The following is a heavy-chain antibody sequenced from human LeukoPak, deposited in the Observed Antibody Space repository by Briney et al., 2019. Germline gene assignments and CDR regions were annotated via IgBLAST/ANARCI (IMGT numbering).Heavy chain of an antibody. J-gene: IGHJ3*01. D-gene: IGHD1-26*01. CDR3: ARVRIGETSYDASDV. CDR1: GGSISSYY. Sequence: PSETLSLTCTVSGGSISSYYWTWIRQPPGKGLEWIGDIYITGSTNYNPYLKRRVTMSVDTSKNQFSLRLSSVTAEDTAVYYCARVRIGETSYDASDVWGLGTMVTVSS. V-gene: IGHV4-59*13. CDR2: IYITGST.